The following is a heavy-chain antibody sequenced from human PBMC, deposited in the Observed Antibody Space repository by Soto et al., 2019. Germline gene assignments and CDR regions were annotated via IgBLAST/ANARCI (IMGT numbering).Heavy chain of an antibody. CDR3: GRVLAARAPGVLDY. CDR1: GGSISSYY. Sequence: SETLSLTCPVSGGSISSYYWSWIRQPPGKGLEWIGYIYYSGSTHYNPSLKSRVTISVDPSKNQFSLKLSSVTAADPAWDYCGRVLAARAPGVLDYGGRGPLVPVSS. J-gene: IGHJ4*02. V-gene: IGHV4-59*12. CDR2: IYYSGST. D-gene: IGHD6-6*01.